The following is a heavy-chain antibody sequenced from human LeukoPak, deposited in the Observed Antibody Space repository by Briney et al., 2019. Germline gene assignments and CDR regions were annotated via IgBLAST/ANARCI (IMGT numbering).Heavy chain of an antibody. CDR3: ARTKSGYNYYFDY. J-gene: IGHJ4*02. D-gene: IGHD3-3*01. Sequence: GGSLRLSCAASGFTFSDYYMSWIRQAPGKGLEWVSYISSSGSTIYYADSVKGRFTISRDNAKNSLYLQVNSLRAEDTAVYYCARTKSGYNYYFDYWGQGTLVTVSS. CDR2: ISSSGSTI. CDR1: GFTFSDYY. V-gene: IGHV3-11*04.